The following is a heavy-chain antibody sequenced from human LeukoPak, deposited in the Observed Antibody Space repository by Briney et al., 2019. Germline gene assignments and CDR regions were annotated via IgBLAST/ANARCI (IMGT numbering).Heavy chain of an antibody. CDR3: ARQRITGTTPHFDY. CDR2: IYYSGST. V-gene: IGHV4-59*08. Sequence: PSETLSLTCTVSGGSISSYYWSWIRQPPGKGLEWIGYIYYSGSTNYNPSLKSRVTISVDTSKNQFSLKLSSVTAADTAAYYCARQRITGTTPHFDYWGQGTLVTVSS. CDR1: GGSISSYY. D-gene: IGHD1-20*01. J-gene: IGHJ4*02.